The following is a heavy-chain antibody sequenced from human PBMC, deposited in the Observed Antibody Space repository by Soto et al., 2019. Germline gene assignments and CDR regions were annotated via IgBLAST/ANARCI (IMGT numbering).Heavy chain of an antibody. Sequence: SEILSLTCAVYGGSFSGYYWSWIRQPPGKGLEWIGEINHSGSTNYNPSLKSRVTISVDTSKNQFSLKLSSVTAADTAVYYCARGTRSEYCSSTSCLETYYFDYWGQGTLVTVSS. CDR1: GGSFSGYY. CDR2: INHSGST. CDR3: ARGTRSEYCSSTSCLETYYFDY. J-gene: IGHJ4*02. D-gene: IGHD2-2*01. V-gene: IGHV4-34*01.